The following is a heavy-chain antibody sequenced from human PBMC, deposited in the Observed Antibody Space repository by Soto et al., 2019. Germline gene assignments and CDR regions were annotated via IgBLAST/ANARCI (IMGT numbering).Heavy chain of an antibody. CDR3: AQDRKWELPNFLFDY. CDR1: GFTFSSYA. V-gene: IGHV3-23*01. CDR2: ISVGGGNT. J-gene: IGHJ4*02. Sequence: PGGSLRLSCAASGFTFSSYAMNWVRQAPGKGLEWVSGISVGGGNTYYADSVKGRFTISRDNSKNTLYLQMNSLSAEDTAVYYCAQDRKWELPNFLFDYWGQGTLVTVSS. D-gene: IGHD1-26*01.